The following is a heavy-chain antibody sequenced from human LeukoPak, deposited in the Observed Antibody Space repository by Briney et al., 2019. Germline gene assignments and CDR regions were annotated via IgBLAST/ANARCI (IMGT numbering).Heavy chain of an antibody. Sequence: GGSMRLSCAASGFTFSSYAMSCVRQAPGKGLEWVSTINNSGGSTYYADSVKGRFTISRDNAKNSLYLQMISLRAEDTAVYYCARDFRAVAESYYYYYMDVWGKGTTVTVSS. CDR1: GFTFSSYA. J-gene: IGHJ6*03. V-gene: IGHV3-23*01. CDR2: INNSGGST. D-gene: IGHD6-19*01. CDR3: ARDFRAVAESYYYYYMDV.